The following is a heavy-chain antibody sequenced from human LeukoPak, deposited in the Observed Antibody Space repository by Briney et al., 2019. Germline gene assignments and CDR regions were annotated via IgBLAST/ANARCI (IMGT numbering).Heavy chain of an antibody. CDR3: ARASKHIVVVTD. CDR2: IYHSGTT. V-gene: IGHV4-38-2*01. D-gene: IGHD2-21*02. Sequence: SETLSLTCGVSGYSISSGYYWAWIRQPPGKGLEWIGSIYHSGTTYYNASLKGRVTMFVGRSKNQFSLKLTSVTAADTAVYYCARASKHIVVVTDWGQGTLVTVSS. CDR1: GYSISSGYY. J-gene: IGHJ4*02.